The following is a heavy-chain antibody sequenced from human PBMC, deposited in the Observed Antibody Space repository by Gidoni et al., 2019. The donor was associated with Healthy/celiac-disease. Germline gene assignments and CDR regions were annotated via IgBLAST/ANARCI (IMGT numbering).Heavy chain of an antibody. J-gene: IGHJ3*02. D-gene: IGHD6-6*01. CDR1: GGTFSSYA. CDR3: ASGYIAARLRLSAFDI. Sequence: QVQLVQSGAEVKKPGSSVKVSCKASGGTFSSYAISWVRQAPGQGLEWMGGITPIFGTANYAQKFQGRVTITADESTSTAYMELSSLRSEDTAVYYCASGYIAARLRLSAFDIWGQGTMVTVSS. V-gene: IGHV1-69*01. CDR2: ITPIFGTA.